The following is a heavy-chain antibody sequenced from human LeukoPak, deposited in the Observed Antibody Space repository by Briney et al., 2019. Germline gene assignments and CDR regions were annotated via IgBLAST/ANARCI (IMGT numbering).Heavy chain of an antibody. CDR3: AKDVVVGATHFDY. D-gene: IGHD1-26*01. CDR1: GFTFSNYA. Sequence: GRSLRLSCAASGFTFSNYAIHWVRQAPGKGLEWVTVISYDGSSKSYADSVKGRFTISRDNSKNTLYLQMNSLRAEDTAVYYCAKDVVVGATHFDYWGQGTLVTVSS. J-gene: IGHJ4*02. V-gene: IGHV3-30-3*01. CDR2: ISYDGSSK.